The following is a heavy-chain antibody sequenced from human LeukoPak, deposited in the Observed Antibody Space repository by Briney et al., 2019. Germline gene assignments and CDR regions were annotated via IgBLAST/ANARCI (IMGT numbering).Heavy chain of an antibody. CDR2: ISSSGSTI. CDR1: GFTFSDYY. CDR3: AREGPHYYDSSGYSNWFDP. Sequence: PGGSLRLSCAASGFTFSDYYMSWIRQAPGKGLEWVSYISSSGSTIYYADSVKGRFTISRDNAKNSLYLQMNSLRAEDTAVYYCAREGPHYYDSSGYSNWFDPWGQGTLVTVSS. D-gene: IGHD3-22*01. J-gene: IGHJ5*02. V-gene: IGHV3-11*01.